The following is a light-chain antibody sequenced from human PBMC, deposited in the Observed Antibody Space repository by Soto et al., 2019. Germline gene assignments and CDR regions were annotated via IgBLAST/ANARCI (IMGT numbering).Light chain of an antibody. CDR1: SSDVGGYNY. CDR3: CSYAGSHWV. J-gene: IGLJ1*01. Sequence: QSALTQPRSVSGSPGQSVTISCTGTSSDVGGYNYVSWYQQHPDKAPKLMIYTVTTWPSGIPDRFSGSKSGNTASLTISGLQAEDEADYYCCSYAGSHWVFGTGTKVTVL. CDR2: TVT. V-gene: IGLV2-11*01.